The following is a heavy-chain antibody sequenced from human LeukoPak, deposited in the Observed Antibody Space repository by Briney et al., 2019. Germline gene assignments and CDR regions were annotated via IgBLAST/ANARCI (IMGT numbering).Heavy chain of an antibody. Sequence: GGSLRLSCAPSGFTFSTYGMSWVRQAPGKGLEWVSAISGSGGSTFYADSVKGRFTISRDNGKNSLYLQMNSLRAEDTAVYYCARSMAAGFDIWGQGTVVSVSS. D-gene: IGHD6-25*01. J-gene: IGHJ3*02. CDR2: ISGSGGST. V-gene: IGHV3-23*01. CDR3: ARSMAAGFDI. CDR1: GFTFSTYG.